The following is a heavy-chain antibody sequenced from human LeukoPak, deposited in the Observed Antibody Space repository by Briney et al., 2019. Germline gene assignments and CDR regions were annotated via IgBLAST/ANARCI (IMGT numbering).Heavy chain of an antibody. V-gene: IGHV3-23*01. CDR2: ISGSGGST. CDR1: GFTFSSYA. D-gene: IGHD2-2*01. J-gene: IGHJ4*02. Sequence: PGGSLRLSCAASGFTFSSYAMSWVRQAPGKGLEWVSAISGSGGSTYYADSVKGRFTISRDNAKNLLYLQMNSLRAEDTAVYYCASPDCSSTSCPIDYWGQGTLVTVSS. CDR3: ASPDCSSTSCPIDY.